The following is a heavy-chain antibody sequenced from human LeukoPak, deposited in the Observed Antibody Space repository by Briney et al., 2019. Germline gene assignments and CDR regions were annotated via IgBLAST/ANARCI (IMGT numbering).Heavy chain of an antibody. CDR1: PVTSSGHW. Sequence: GGSLRLSCAASPVTSSGHWMSWVRPAPGKGPEWVANIKEDGSEKYYVDSVKGRFTISRDNSKNTLYLQMNSLRAEDTAVYYCARGRHDTAMDDEFDYWGQGTLVTVSS. J-gene: IGHJ4*02. D-gene: IGHD5-18*01. CDR3: ARGRHDTAMDDEFDY. V-gene: IGHV3-7*01. CDR2: IKEDGSEK.